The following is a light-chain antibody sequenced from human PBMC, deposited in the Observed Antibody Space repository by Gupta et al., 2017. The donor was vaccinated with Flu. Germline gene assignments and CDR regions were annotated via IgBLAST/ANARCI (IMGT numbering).Light chain of an antibody. CDR1: QGISSY. CDR2: AAS. V-gene: IGKV1-39*01. CDR3: QQSYSTHIT. Sequence: DIQMTQSPSSLSASVGDRVTITCRASQGISSYLTWYQQKPGKAPKLLIYAASSLQSGVPSRFSGSGSGTDFTLTISSLQPEDFATYYCQQSYSTHITFGQGTRLEIK. J-gene: IGKJ5*01.